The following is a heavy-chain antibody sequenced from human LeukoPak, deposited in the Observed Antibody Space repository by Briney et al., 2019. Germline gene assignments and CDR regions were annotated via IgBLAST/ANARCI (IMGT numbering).Heavy chain of an antibody. D-gene: IGHD1-14*01. CDR2: IYYSGST. J-gene: IGHJ4*02. Sequence: KASETLSLTCTVSGGSISSGGYYWRWIRQHPGKGLEWIGYIYYSGSTYYNPSLKSRVTTSVNTSKTQFSLKLSSVTAADTAVYYCARAGPGCFDYWGQGTLVTVSS. V-gene: IGHV4-31*03. CDR1: GGSISSGGYY. CDR3: ARAGPGCFDY.